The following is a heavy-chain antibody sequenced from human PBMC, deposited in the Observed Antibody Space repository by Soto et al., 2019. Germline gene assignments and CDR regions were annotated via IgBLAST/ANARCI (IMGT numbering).Heavy chain of an antibody. Sequence: PGESLKISCKGSGYSFTSYWIAWVRQMPGKGLEWMGAIFPGDSDIRYSPSFQGRFTISRDNSKNTLYLQMNSLRAEDTAVYYCARDRGRLSGWFDPWGQGTLVTVSS. D-gene: IGHD3-10*01. V-gene: IGHV5-51*01. CDR3: ARDRGRLSGWFDP. CDR1: GYSFTSYW. CDR2: IFPGDSDI. J-gene: IGHJ5*02.